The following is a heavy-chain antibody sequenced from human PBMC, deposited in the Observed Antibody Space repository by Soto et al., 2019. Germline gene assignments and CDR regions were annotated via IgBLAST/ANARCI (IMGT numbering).Heavy chain of an antibody. J-gene: IGHJ6*03. D-gene: IGHD6-13*01. CDR2: IFYSGKS. Sequence: SETLSLTCTVSGCSITNSRYYWGWIRQPPGKGLEWIGYIFYSGKSYYNPSLKSRVTLSVDTSKNQFSLKLSSVTAADTAVYYCARGLSAGRLFYYYYYIDVWGKGTTVTVSS. V-gene: IGHV4-39*07. CDR3: ARGLSAGRLFYYYYYIDV. CDR1: GCSITNSRYY.